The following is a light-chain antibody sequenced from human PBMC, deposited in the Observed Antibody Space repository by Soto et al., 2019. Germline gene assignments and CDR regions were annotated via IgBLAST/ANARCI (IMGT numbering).Light chain of an antibody. J-gene: IGKJ2*01. V-gene: IGKV3-20*01. Sequence: EIVLTQSPGTLSLSPGERVTLSCRASQSVTYSYFAWYQQKPGQAPRLLIYGTSSRATGIPDRFSGSGSGTDSTLTISRREPEDFAVYHCQHYGTSPPMYTFGQGTKLEIK. CDR2: GTS. CDR3: QHYGTSPPMYT. CDR1: QSVTYSY.